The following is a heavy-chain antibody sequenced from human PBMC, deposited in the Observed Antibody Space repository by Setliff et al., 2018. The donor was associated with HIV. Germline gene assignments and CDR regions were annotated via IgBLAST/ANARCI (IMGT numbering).Heavy chain of an antibody. CDR3: AKGYFDWLRAGTFDY. D-gene: IGHD3-9*01. CDR2: ISGSGDIT. Sequence: GGSLRLSCAASGFTFSSYSMNWVRQAPGKGLEWVSVISGSGDITYYRESVKGRFTVSRDNSNNTVYLQMNSLRAEDTAVYYCAKGYFDWLRAGTFDYWGQGSLVTVSS. J-gene: IGHJ4*02. V-gene: IGHV3-23*01. CDR1: GFTFSSYS.